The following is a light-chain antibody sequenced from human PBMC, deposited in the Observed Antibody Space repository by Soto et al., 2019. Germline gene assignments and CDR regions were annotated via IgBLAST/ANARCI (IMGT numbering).Light chain of an antibody. V-gene: IGLV1-40*01. Sequence: QAVVTQPPSVSGAPGQRVTVSCTGSSSNIGAGYDVHWYQQLPGTAPRLLIYGNINRPSGVPDRFSGSKSGTSASLAITGLQAEDEGDYYCQSYDSGLGVFVVFGAGTQLTV. J-gene: IGLJ7*01. CDR1: SSNIGAGYD. CDR3: QSYDSGLGVFVV. CDR2: GNI.